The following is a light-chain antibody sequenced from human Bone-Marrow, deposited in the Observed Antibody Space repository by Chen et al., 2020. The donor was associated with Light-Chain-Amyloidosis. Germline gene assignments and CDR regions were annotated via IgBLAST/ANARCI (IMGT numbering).Light chain of an antibody. CDR2: RDT. CDR3: QSADSSGTYEVI. V-gene: IGLV3-25*03. Sequence: SYELTQPPSVSVSPGQTARITCSGDDLPTKYAYWYQQKPGQAPVLVIHRDTERPSGISERFSGYSSGTTATLTISGVQEEDEADYHCQSADSSGTYEVIFGGGTKLTGL. CDR1: DLPTKY. J-gene: IGLJ2*01.